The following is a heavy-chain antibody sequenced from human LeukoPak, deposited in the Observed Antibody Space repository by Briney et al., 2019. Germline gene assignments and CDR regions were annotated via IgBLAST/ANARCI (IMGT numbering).Heavy chain of an antibody. Sequence: PGGSLRLSCAASGFTFSDYYMSWIRQAPGRGLEWVSYISGNSRTIYYADSVKGRFTISWDNAKNSLYLQMNSLRAEDTAVYYCARRYYSDSSGYLYWGQGTLVTVSS. J-gene: IGHJ4*02. CDR1: GFTFSDYY. CDR3: ARRYYSDSSGYLY. V-gene: IGHV3-11*04. D-gene: IGHD3-22*01. CDR2: ISGNSRTI.